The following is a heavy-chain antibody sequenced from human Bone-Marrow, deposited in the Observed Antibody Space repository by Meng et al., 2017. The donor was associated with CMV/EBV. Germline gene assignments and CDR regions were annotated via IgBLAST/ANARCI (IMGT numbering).Heavy chain of an antibody. Sequence: GESLKISCAASGFTFSSYAMHWVRQAPGKGLEWVAVISYDGSNKYYADSVKGRFTISRDNSKNTLYLQMNSLRAEDTAVYYCARQMVVVVPAAIQALDYWGQGNLVTVSS. CDR2: ISYDGSNK. CDR3: ARQMVVVVPAAIQALDY. D-gene: IGHD2-2*02. J-gene: IGHJ4*02. V-gene: IGHV3-30-3*01. CDR1: GFTFSSYA.